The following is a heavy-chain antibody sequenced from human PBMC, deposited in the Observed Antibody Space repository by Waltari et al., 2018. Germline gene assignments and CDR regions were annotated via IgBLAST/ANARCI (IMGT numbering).Heavy chain of an antibody. V-gene: IGHV4-34*01. CDR2: INHSGST. CDR1: GGSFSVYY. J-gene: IGHJ4*02. Sequence: QVQLQQWGAGLLKPSENLSLTCAVYGGSFSVYYWSWIRQPPGKGLEWIGEINHSGSTNYNPSLKSRVTISVDTSKNQFSLKLSSVTAADTAVYYCARGIWSGYYTHFDYWGQGTLVTVSS. CDR3: ARGIWSGYYTHFDY. D-gene: IGHD3-3*01.